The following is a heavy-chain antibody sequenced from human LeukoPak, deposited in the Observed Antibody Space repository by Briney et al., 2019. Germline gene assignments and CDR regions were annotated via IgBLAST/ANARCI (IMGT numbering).Heavy chain of an antibody. V-gene: IGHV4-34*01. J-gene: IGHJ4*02. CDR2: INHSGST. Sequence: KSGGSLRLSCAASGFTFSSYAMSWVRQAPGKGLEWIGEINHSGSTNYNPSLKSRVTISVDTSKNQFSLKLSSVTAADTAVYYCARKGNGSGYRLLGPQLDYWGQGTLVTVSS. CDR1: GFTFSSYA. D-gene: IGHD5-12*01. CDR3: ARKGNGSGYRLLGPQLDY.